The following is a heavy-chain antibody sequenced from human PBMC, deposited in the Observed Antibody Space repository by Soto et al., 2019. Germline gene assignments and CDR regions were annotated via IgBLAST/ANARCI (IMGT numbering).Heavy chain of an antibody. Sequence: SETLXLXSAVSGGSISSGGYSWSWIRQPXGKGXEWIGYIYHSGSTYYNPSLKSRVTISVDRSKNQFSLKLSSVTAADTAVYYCARGPPSTYYGSGFXDAFDIWGQGTXVTVSS. V-gene: IGHV4-30-2*01. CDR2: IYHSGST. CDR3: ARGPPSTYYGSGFXDAFDI. J-gene: IGHJ3*02. D-gene: IGHD3-10*01. CDR1: GGSISSGGYS.